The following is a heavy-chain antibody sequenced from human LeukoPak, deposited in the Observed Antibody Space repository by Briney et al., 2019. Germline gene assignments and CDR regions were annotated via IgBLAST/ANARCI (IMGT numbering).Heavy chain of an antibody. J-gene: IGHJ3*02. CDR2: IYSGGNT. CDR1: GFTFSSYW. V-gene: IGHV3-53*01. CDR3: ARGKYSGGWYLDI. Sequence: GGSLRLSCAASGFTFSSYWMSWVRQAPGKGLEWVSVIYSGGNTYYADSVKGRFTISRDNSKNTLYLQMNSLRAGDTAVYYCARGKYSGGWYLDIWGQGTMVTVSS. D-gene: IGHD6-19*01.